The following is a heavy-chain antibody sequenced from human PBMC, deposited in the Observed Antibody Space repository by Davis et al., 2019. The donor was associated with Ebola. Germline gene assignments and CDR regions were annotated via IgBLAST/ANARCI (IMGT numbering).Heavy chain of an antibody. CDR1: GGSISSYY. Sequence: SETLSLTCTVSGGSISSYYWSWIRQPPGKGLEWIGYIYYSGSTNYNPSLKSRVTISVDTSKNQFSLKLSSVTAADTAVYYCARPRYYGSGNFDYWGQGTLVTVSS. D-gene: IGHD3-10*01. CDR3: ARPRYYGSGNFDY. CDR2: IYYSGST. V-gene: IGHV4-59*01. J-gene: IGHJ4*02.